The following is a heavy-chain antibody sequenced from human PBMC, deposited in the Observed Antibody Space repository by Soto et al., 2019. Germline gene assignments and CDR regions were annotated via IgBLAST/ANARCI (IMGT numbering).Heavy chain of an antibody. D-gene: IGHD2-15*01. CDR1: GFTFSSYA. V-gene: IGHV3-23*01. Sequence: HPGGSLRLSCAASGFTFSSYAMSWVRQAPGKGLEWVSAISGSGGSTYYADSVKGRFTISRDNSKNTLYLQMNSLRAEDTAVYYCAKGGYCSGGSCYYYFDYWGQGTLVTVSS. CDR3: AKGGYCSGGSCYYYFDY. CDR2: ISGSGGST. J-gene: IGHJ4*02.